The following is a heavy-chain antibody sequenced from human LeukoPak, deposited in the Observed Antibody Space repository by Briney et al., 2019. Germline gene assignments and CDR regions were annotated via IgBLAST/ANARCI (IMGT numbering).Heavy chain of an antibody. V-gene: IGHV4-38-2*02. J-gene: IGHJ5*02. Sequence: PSETLSLTCSVSGYSITSGYYWGWIRQPPGRGLEWIGNIYHTGGTYYNPSLKSRVTMSVDTSKNQFSLKLSSVTAADTAVYYCARERIVVVPAAIMANWGPVGPTRQFDPWGQGTLVTVSS. CDR1: GYSITSGYY. CDR2: IYHTGGT. CDR3: ARERIVVVPAAIMANWGPVGPTRQFDP. D-gene: IGHD2-2*01.